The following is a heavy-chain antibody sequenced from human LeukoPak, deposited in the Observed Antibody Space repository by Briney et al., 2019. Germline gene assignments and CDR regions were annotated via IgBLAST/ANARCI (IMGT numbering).Heavy chain of an antibody. CDR1: GGTFSSYA. J-gene: IGHJ3*02. CDR2: IIPIFGTA. V-gene: IGHV1-69*05. Sequence: SVKVSCKASGGTFSSYAISWVRQAPGQGLEWMGGIIPIFGTANYAQKFQGRVTITTDESTSTAYMELSSLRSEDTAVYYCAGYDSSGYYYDAFDIWGQGTMVTVSS. CDR3: AGYDSSGYYYDAFDI. D-gene: IGHD3-22*01.